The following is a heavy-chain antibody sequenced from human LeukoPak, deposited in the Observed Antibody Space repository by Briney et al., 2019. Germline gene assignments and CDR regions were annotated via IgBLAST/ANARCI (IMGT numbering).Heavy chain of an antibody. CDR1: GDSIRRFH. V-gene: IGHV4-59*03. CDR3: VRYDDSNWSGYFDP. J-gene: IGHJ5*02. Sequence: PSETLSLTCAVSGDSIRRFHWSWIRQPPGKGLEWIGYISNSGGSDYNPSLKSRVTISVDTSKNQFSLKVNSVTAADTAVYYCVRYDDSNWSGYFDPWGQGTLVTVSS. D-gene: IGHD6-13*01. CDR2: ISNSGGS.